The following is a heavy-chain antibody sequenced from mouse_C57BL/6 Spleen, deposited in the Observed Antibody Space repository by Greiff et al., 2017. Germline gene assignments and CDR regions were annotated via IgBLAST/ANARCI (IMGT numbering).Heavy chain of an antibody. J-gene: IGHJ2*01. Sequence: QVQLKESGAELVKPGASVKLSCKASGYTFTSYWMHWVKQRPGQGLEWIGMIHPNSGSTNYNEKFKSKATLTVDKSSSTAYMQLSSLTSEDSAVYYCARSAYYGSSYYFDYWGQGTTLTVSS. CDR2: IHPNSGST. CDR3: ARSAYYGSSYYFDY. D-gene: IGHD1-1*01. V-gene: IGHV1-64*01. CDR1: GYTFTSYW.